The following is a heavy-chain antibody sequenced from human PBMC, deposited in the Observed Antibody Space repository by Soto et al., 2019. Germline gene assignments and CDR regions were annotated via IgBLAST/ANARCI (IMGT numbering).Heavy chain of an antibody. CDR2: IYHSGTT. J-gene: IGHJ4*02. D-gene: IGHD3-16*01. CDR1: GASISSSDW. Sequence: QVQLQESGPGLVMPSGTLSLTCAVSGASISSSDWWNWVRQSPEKGLEWIGEIYHSGTTIYNPSLNSRVTISVDESKNHFSLKLTSVTAADTAVYFCARDFKAPNDAWAFDYWGQGPLVTVSS. V-gene: IGHV4-4*02. CDR3: ARDFKAPNDAWAFDY.